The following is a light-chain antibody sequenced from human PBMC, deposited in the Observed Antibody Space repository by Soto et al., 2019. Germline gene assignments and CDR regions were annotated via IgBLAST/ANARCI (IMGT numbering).Light chain of an antibody. CDR3: SSYAGSNNWV. J-gene: IGLJ3*02. CDR1: SSDVGGYNY. CDR2: GVS. Sequence: QSALTQPPSASGSPGQSVTISCTGSSSDVGGYNYVSWYQHHPGKAPKLMISGVSERPSGVPDRSSGSTSGNTAPPTVSGLQDEDAADYYCSSYAGSNNWVFGGGTKLTVL. V-gene: IGLV2-8*01.